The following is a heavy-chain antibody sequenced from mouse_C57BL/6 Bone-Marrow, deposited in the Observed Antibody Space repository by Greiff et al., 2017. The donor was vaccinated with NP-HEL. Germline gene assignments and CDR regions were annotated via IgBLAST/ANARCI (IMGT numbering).Heavy chain of an antibody. D-gene: IGHD1-1*01. Sequence: VQLQQSGPVLARPGASVKMSCKTSGYTFTSYWMHWVKQRPGQGLEWIGAIYPGNSDTSYNQKFKGKAKLTAVPSASTAYMELSSLTNEDSAVYYCTRDYYGSSYVGYWYFDVWGTGTTVTVSS. J-gene: IGHJ1*03. CDR2: IYPGNSDT. CDR3: TRDYYGSSYVGYWYFDV. V-gene: IGHV1-5*01. CDR1: GYTFTSYW.